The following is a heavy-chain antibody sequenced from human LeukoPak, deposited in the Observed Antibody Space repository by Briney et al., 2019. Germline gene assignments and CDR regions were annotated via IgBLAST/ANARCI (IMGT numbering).Heavy chain of an antibody. CDR3: ARGYYDILTGSYYYGMDV. J-gene: IGHJ6*04. Sequence: GRSLRLSCAASGFTFSSYGMHWVRQAPGKGLEWVAVIWYDGSNKYYADSVKGRFTISRDNSKNTLYLQMNSLRAEDTAVYYCARGYYDILTGSYYYGMDVWGKGTTVTVSP. CDR1: GFTFSSYG. D-gene: IGHD3-9*01. CDR2: IWYDGSNK. V-gene: IGHV3-33*01.